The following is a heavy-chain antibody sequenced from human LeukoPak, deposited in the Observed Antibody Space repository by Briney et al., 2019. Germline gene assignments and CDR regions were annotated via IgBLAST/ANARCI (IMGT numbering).Heavy chain of an antibody. J-gene: IGHJ5*02. CDR3: AKGYRWELHH. Sequence: GGFLRLSCAASGFTFSTYLMTWVRQAPGKGLEWVSAISGSGGTTYYADSIKGRFTISRDNSKNTVFLQMNSLRAEDTATYYCAKGYRWELHHWGQGILLIVSS. CDR1: GFTFSTYL. V-gene: IGHV3-23*01. CDR2: ISGSGGTT. D-gene: IGHD1-26*01.